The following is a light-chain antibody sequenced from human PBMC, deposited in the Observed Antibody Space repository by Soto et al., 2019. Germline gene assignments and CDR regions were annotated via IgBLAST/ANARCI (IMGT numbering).Light chain of an antibody. CDR1: QSISSH. CDR3: QQSYSTPGIT. V-gene: IGKV1-39*01. CDR2: AAS. J-gene: IGKJ5*01. Sequence: DIQMTQSPSSLSASVGDRVTITCRASQSISSHLNWYQQKPGKAPKLLIYAASSLQSGVPSRFSGGGSGTDFTLTISSLQPEDFATYYCQQSYSTPGITFGQGTRLEIK.